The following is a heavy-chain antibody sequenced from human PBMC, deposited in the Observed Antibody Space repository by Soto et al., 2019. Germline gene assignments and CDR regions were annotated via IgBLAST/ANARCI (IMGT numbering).Heavy chain of an antibody. CDR1: GGTFSSYA. D-gene: IGHD3-22*01. J-gene: IGHJ4*02. Sequence: SVKVSCKASGGTFSSYAISWVRQAPGQGLEWMGGIIPIFGTAXXAXXFQGRVTITADESTSTAYMELSSLRSEDTAVYYCARDNQYYYDSSGYYYPYYFDYWGQGTLVTVSS. CDR2: IIPIFGTA. CDR3: ARDNQYYYDSSGYYYPYYFDY. V-gene: IGHV1-69*13.